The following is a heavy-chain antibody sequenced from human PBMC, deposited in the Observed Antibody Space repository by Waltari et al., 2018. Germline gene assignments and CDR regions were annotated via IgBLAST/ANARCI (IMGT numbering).Heavy chain of an antibody. V-gene: IGHV4-38-2*01. CDR2: IYHSGRT. CDR3: ARAGFDPPDY. J-gene: IGHJ4*02. D-gene: IGHD3-9*01. CDR1: GYSIRSGYY. Sequence: QVQLQESGPGLVKPSETLSLTCAVSGYSIRSGYYWGWIRQPPGKGLEWIGSIYHSGRTYENPDRKSRVTISVDTSKNQFYRKRSSVTAADTAVYYGARAGFDPPDYWGQGTLVTVAS.